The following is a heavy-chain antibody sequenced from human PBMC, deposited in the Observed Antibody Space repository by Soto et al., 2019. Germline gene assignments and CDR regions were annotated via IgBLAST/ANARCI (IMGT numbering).Heavy chain of an antibody. D-gene: IGHD3-10*01. CDR3: TRGPRPISTGTGAY. CDR1: GFIFKMYW. J-gene: IGHJ4*02. CDR2: IYNDGTYS. V-gene: IGHV3-74*01. Sequence: GGSLRLSCAASGFIFKMYWMHWVRQSPGKGLGWISRIYNDGTYSDYADSVRGRFTISRDNVNDTLYLQMNNLRAEESGLYYCTRGPRPISTGTGAYWGQGTQVTVSS.